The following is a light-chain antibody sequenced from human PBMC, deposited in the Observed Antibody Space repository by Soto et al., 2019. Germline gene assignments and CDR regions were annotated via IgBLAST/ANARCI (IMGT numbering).Light chain of an antibody. V-gene: IGKV1-5*01. J-gene: IGKJ1*01. CDR2: DAS. CDR3: EQYNSYSWT. Sequence: IQVSRSPSTLAASVGDRVTITCRASQSISSWLAWYQQKPGKAPKLLIYDASSLESGVPSRFSGSGSGTEFTLTISSLQPDDFATYYCEQYNSYSWTFGQGTKVDIK. CDR1: QSISSW.